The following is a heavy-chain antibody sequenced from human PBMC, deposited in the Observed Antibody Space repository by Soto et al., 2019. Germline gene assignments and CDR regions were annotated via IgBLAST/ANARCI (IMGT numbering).Heavy chain of an antibody. CDR2: ISSSSSTI. Sequence: PGGSLRLSCAASGFTFSSYSMNWVRQAPGKGLEWVSYISSSSSTIYYADSVKGRFTISRDNAKNSLYLQMNSLRDEDTAVYYCARDRIPANVDIVATISPYYYYYGMDVWGQGTTVTVSS. D-gene: IGHD5-12*01. CDR3: ARDRIPANVDIVATISPYYYYYGMDV. CDR1: GFTFSSYS. J-gene: IGHJ6*02. V-gene: IGHV3-48*02.